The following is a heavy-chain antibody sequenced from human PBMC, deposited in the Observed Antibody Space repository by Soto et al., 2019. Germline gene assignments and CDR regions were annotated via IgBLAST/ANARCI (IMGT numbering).Heavy chain of an antibody. CDR1: GYTFTNYG. J-gene: IGHJ5*02. CDR3: ARVPDCSSASCYSLWWFDP. Sequence: ASVKVSCKASGYTFTNYGISWVRQAPGQGLEWMGWISAYNGNTVYAQKLQGRVTMTTDASTSTAYMELRSLRSDDTAVYYCARVPDCSSASCYSLWWFDPWGQGTLVTVSS. CDR2: ISAYNGNT. D-gene: IGHD2-2*01. V-gene: IGHV1-18*01.